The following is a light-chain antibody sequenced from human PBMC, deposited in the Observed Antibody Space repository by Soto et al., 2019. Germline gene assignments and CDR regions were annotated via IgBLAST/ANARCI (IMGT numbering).Light chain of an antibody. CDR3: QQYGSSVSYT. Sequence: MLTQSPGTLSLSPGERATLSCRASQTVNSNYLAWYQQKPGQAPRLLIYGASSRGTGIPDRFSGSGSGTDFTLTISRLEPEDFAVYYCQQYGSSVSYTFGQGTKLEI. CDR2: GAS. V-gene: IGKV3-20*01. CDR1: QTVNSNY. J-gene: IGKJ2*01.